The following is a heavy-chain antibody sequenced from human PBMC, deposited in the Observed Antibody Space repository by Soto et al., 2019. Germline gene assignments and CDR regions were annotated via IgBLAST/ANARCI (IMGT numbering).Heavy chain of an antibody. CDR2: ISAYNGNT. D-gene: IGHD3-22*01. Sequence: ASVKVTCKASGYTFTSYGISWVRQAPGQGLEWMGWISAYNGNTNYAQKLQGRVTMTTDTSTSTAYMELRSLRSDDTAVYYCARASYDSSGYYNWFDPWGQGTLVTVSS. V-gene: IGHV1-18*04. CDR1: GYTFTSYG. CDR3: ARASYDSSGYYNWFDP. J-gene: IGHJ5*02.